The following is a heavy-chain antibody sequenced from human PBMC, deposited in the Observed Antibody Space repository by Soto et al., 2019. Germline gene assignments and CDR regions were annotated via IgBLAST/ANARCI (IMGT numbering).Heavy chain of an antibody. CDR1: GYTFTSYD. CDR2: MNPNSGNT. CDR3: ARGLSQYQLLSYYYYMDV. Sequence: GASVKVSCKASGYTFTSYDINWVRQATGQGLEWMGWMNPNSGNTGYAQKFQGRVTMTRNTSISTAYMELSSLRSEDTAVFYFARGLSQYQLLSYYYYMDVWGKGTTVTVSS. D-gene: IGHD2-2*01. V-gene: IGHV1-8*01. J-gene: IGHJ6*03.